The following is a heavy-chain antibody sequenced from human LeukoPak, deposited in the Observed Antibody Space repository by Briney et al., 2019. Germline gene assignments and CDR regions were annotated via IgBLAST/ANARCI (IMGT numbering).Heavy chain of an antibody. V-gene: IGHV1-18*01. J-gene: IGHJ3*02. CDR2: ISAYNGNT. D-gene: IGHD1-26*01. Sequence: ASMKVSCKASGYTFTSYGISWVRQAPGQGLEWMGWISAYNGNTNYAQKLQGRVTMTTDTSTSTAYMELRSLRSDDTAVYYCAREYSGSHDDAFDIWGQGTMVTVSS. CDR3: AREYSGSHDDAFDI. CDR1: GYTFTSYG.